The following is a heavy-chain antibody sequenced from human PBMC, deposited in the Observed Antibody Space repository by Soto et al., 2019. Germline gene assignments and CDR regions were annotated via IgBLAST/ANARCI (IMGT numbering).Heavy chain of an antibody. D-gene: IGHD1-1*01. Sequence: QVQLVQSGAEVKKPVASVKVSCKVSGHTITELSMHWVRLAPGKGLEWMGGFDPEDGETISAQKFQGRVTMTEDTSTDSTYLELSSLRSEDTAVYYCAAGGTRWLHSPFDYWGQGTLVTISS. V-gene: IGHV1-24*01. CDR2: FDPEDGET. J-gene: IGHJ4*02. CDR3: AAGGTRWLHSPFDY. CDR1: GHTITELS.